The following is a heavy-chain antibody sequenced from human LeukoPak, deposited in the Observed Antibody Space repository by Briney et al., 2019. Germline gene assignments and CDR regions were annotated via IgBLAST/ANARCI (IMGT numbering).Heavy chain of an antibody. CDR3: ARDGYDILTGYPYYGMDV. CDR1: GFTFSSNS. V-gene: IGHV3-21*01. Sequence: GGSLRLSCAASGFTFSSNSMNWVRQAPGKGLEWVSSISSSSSYIYYADSVKGRFTISRDNAKNSLYLQMNSLRAEDTAVYYCARDGYDILTGYPYYGMDVWGQGTTVTVSS. CDR2: ISSSSSYI. J-gene: IGHJ6*02. D-gene: IGHD3-9*01.